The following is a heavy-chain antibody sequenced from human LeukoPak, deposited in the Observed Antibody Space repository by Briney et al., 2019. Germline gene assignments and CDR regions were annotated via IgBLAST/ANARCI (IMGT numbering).Heavy chain of an antibody. CDR3: ARGVDYDFWSGYYQRFDY. V-gene: IGHV4-34*01. Sequence: WETLSLTCAVYGGSFSGYYWSWIRQPPGKGLEWIGEIDHSGSTNYNPSLKSRVTISVDTSKNQFSLKLSSVTAADTAVYYCARGVDYDFWSGYYQRFDYWGQGTLVTVSS. D-gene: IGHD3-3*01. J-gene: IGHJ4*02. CDR2: IDHSGST. CDR1: GGSFSGYY.